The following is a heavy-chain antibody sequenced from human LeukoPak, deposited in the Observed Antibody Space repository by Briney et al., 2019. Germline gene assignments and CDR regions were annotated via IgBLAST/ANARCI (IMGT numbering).Heavy chain of an antibody. Sequence: SETLSLTCSVSSGSIISNNDYWGWIRQPPGKGLEWIATIYYSGSTYYNPSLKSRVTISVDTSKNQFSLKLSSVTAADTAVYYCARLNPYYYYMDVWGKGTTVTISS. J-gene: IGHJ6*03. CDR2: IYYSGST. CDR1: SGSIISNNDY. CDR3: ARLNPYYYYMDV. V-gene: IGHV4-39*01.